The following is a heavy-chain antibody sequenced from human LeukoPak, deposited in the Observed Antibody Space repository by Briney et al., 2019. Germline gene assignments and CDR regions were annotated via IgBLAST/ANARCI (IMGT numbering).Heavy chain of an antibody. CDR2: ISNSSSSI. J-gene: IGHJ4*02. V-gene: IGHV3-21*01. D-gene: IGHD2-2*01. CDR3: AQGMVPAADFDY. Sequence: GGSLRLSCAASGFTFNAYSISWVRQAPGKGLEWVSFISNSSSSIFYADSVKGRFTISRDNSKNTLYLQMNSLRAEDTAVYYCAQGMVPAADFDYWGQGTLVTVSS. CDR1: GFTFNAYS.